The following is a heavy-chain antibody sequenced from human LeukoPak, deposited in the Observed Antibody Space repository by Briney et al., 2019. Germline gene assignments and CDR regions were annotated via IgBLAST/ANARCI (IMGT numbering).Heavy chain of an antibody. V-gene: IGHV3-64*01. CDR2: ISSNGGST. CDR1: GFTFSSYA. D-gene: IGHD2-15*01. J-gene: IGHJ6*04. CDR3: ARPYCSGGSCYALLDV. Sequence: GGSLRLSCAASGFTFSSYAMHWVRQAPGKGLEYVSAISSNGGSTYYANSVKGRFTISRDNSKNTLYLQMGSLRAEDMAVYYCARPYCSGGSCYALLDVWGKGTTVTVSS.